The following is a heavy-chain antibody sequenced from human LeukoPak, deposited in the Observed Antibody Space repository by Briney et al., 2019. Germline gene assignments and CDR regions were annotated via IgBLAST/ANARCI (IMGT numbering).Heavy chain of an antibody. CDR1: GFTFSSYS. Sequence: GGSLRLSCAASGFTFSSYSMNWVRQAPGKGLEGFSSISSSSSYIYYADSVKGRFTISRDNARNSLYLQMDSLRAEDTAVYYCARARVPAASDYYYYMDVWGKGTTVTVSS. J-gene: IGHJ6*03. CDR2: ISSSSSYI. V-gene: IGHV3-21*01. CDR3: ARARVPAASDYYYYMDV. D-gene: IGHD2-2*01.